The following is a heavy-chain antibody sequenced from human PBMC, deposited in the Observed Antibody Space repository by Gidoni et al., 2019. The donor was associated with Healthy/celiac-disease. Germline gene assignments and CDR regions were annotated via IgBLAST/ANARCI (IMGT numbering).Heavy chain of an antibody. D-gene: IGHD3-22*01. CDR3: ARDRDRSGYYLYYFDY. Sequence: QVQLQQSGPGLVKPSQTLSLTCAISGDSISSDSATWNWIRQSPSRGLEWLGRTYYRSKWYNDYAVSVKSRITINPDTSKNQFSLQLNSVTPEDTALYYCARDRDRSGYYLYYFDYWGQGTLVTVSS. V-gene: IGHV6-1*01. CDR1: GDSISSDSAT. J-gene: IGHJ4*02. CDR2: TYYRSKWYN.